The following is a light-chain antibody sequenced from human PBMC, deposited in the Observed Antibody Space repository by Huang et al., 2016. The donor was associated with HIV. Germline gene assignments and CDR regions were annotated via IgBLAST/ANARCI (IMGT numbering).Light chain of an antibody. CDR2: GAS. CDR3: QHYNNWPPRVT. CDR1: QSINSN. V-gene: IGKV3-15*01. J-gene: IGKJ4*01. Sequence: EMVMTQSPATLYVSPGERATVSCRASQSINSNLAWYQHKPGKAPRLRIDGASARATGIPARFRGSGSGTEFTLTIISLQSEDFAFYYCQHYNNWPPRVTFGGGTKVEIK.